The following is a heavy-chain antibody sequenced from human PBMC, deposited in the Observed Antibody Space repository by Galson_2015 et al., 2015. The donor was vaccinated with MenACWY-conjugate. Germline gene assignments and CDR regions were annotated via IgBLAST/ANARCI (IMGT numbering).Heavy chain of an antibody. Sequence: SVKVSCKASGYTFTSYAMHWVRQAPGQRLEWMGWINAGNGNTKYSQKFQGRVTITRDTSASTAYMELSSLRSEDTAVYYCARDFSARGCSRTSCYTGGFDYWGQGTLVTVSS. J-gene: IGHJ4*02. V-gene: IGHV1-3*01. CDR2: INAGNGNT. CDR3: ARDFSARGCSRTSCYTGGFDY. D-gene: IGHD2-2*02. CDR1: GYTFTSYA.